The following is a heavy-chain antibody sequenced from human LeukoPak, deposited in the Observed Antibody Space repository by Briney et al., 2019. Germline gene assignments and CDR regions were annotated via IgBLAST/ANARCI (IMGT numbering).Heavy chain of an antibody. CDR2: IDINGGDT. CDR1: GFTFTNYA. V-gene: IGHV3-23*01. D-gene: IGHD3-10*01. Sequence: GGSLRLSCAASGFTFTNYAMTWARQAPGRGLEWVSTIDINGGDTYYADSVQGRFTISRDNARNTLYLQMNSLRTEDTAVYYCATGNGHAFDIWGQGTMVTVSA. J-gene: IGHJ3*02. CDR3: ATGNGHAFDI.